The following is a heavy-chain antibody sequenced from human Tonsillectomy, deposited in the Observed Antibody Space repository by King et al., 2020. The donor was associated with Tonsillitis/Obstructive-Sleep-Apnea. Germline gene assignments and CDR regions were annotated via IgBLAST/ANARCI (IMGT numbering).Heavy chain of an antibody. CDR3: AREAWGSLDS. Sequence: QLVQSGGDLVQPGGSLRLSCGASGFTFSSYWMSWVRQAPGKGLEWVANIKQDVTEKHYVDSVKGRFTISRDNAENSVYLQMNSLRAEDTVLYYCAREAWGSLDSWGQGTLVTVSS. D-gene: IGHD3-16*01. J-gene: IGHJ4*02. CDR1: GFTFSSYW. CDR2: IKQDVTEK. V-gene: IGHV3-7*03.